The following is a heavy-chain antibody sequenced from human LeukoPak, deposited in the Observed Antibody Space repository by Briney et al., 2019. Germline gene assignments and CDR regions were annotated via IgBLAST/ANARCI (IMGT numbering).Heavy chain of an antibody. CDR1: GGSISSYW. CDR2: IFHSGST. D-gene: IGHD3-22*01. V-gene: IGHV4-59*08. J-gene: IGHJ4*02. Sequence: SETLSLTCSVSGGSISSYWWSWVRQPPGKGVEWIGQIFHSGSTTYNAPLQSRVTMSVDTSKNQFSLRLTSVTAADTAVYYCARFIRYDSGGYSLDHWGQGILVSVSS. CDR3: ARFIRYDSGGYSLDH.